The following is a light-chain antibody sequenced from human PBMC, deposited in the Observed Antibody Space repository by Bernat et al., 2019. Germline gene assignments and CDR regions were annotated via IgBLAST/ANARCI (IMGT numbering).Light chain of an antibody. Sequence: DIQMTQSPSSLSASVGDRVTITCQASHDISNYLNWYQQKPGKAPKLLIYYASNLETGVPSRFSGSGSGTDFTFTISSLQPEDIATYYCQQYDNLYTFGQGTKLEIK. J-gene: IGKJ2*01. CDR3: QQYDNLYT. CDR2: YAS. V-gene: IGKV1-33*01. CDR1: HDISNY.